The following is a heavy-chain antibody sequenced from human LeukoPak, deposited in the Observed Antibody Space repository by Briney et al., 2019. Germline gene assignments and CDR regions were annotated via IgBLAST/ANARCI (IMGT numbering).Heavy chain of an antibody. Sequence: ASVKVSCKASGGTFSSYAISWVLQAPGQGLEWMGRIIPIFGTANYAQKFQGRVTITTDESTSTAYMELSSLRSEDTAVYYCAMGNSGDDGTSFDYWGQGTLVTVSS. CDR2: IIPIFGTA. J-gene: IGHJ4*02. D-gene: IGHD2-2*01. V-gene: IGHV1-69*05. CDR3: AMGNSGDDGTSFDY. CDR1: GGTFSSYA.